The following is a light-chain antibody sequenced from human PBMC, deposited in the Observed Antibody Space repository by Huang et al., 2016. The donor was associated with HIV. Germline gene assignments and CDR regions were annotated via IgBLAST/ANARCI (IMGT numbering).Light chain of an antibody. CDR2: GAS. V-gene: IGKV3-15*01. J-gene: IGKJ2*01. Sequence: EIMMTQSPATLSVSPGERATLSCRASHSVASNLAWYQQKPGQAPRLLIYGASTRATGIPARFSGSGSGTEFTLTISSLQSEDFAVYYCQQYNTWPPPYTFGQGTKLEIK. CDR3: QQYNTWPPPYT. CDR1: HSVASN.